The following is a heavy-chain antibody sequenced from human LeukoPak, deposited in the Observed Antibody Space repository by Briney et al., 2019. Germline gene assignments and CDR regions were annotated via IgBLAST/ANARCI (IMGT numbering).Heavy chain of an antibody. V-gene: IGHV1-2*02. CDR1: GYTFAGYS. CDR2: INHNSGGT. D-gene: IGHD3-22*01. J-gene: IGHJ4*02. Sequence: ASVKVSCKTSGYTFAGYSMHWVRQAPGQGLEWMGWINHNSGGTNYAQKFQGRVTMTRDTSISTAYMELRRLRSDDTAVYYCARAPYDSSGYYYEADYWGQGTLVTVSS. CDR3: ARAPYDSSGYYYEADY.